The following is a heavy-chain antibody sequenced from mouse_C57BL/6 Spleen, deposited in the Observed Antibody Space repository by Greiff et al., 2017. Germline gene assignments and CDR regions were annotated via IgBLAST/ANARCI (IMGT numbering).Heavy chain of an antibody. CDR1: GFNIKDDY. J-gene: IGHJ3*01. Sequence: DVKLQESGAELVRPGASVKLSCTASGFNIKDDYMHWVKQRPEQGLEWIGWIDPENGDTEYASKFQGKATITADTSSNTAYLQLSSLTSEDTAVYYCTTDGYYLFAYWGQGTLVTVSA. CDR3: TTDGYYLFAY. V-gene: IGHV14-4*01. D-gene: IGHD2-3*01. CDR2: IDPENGDT.